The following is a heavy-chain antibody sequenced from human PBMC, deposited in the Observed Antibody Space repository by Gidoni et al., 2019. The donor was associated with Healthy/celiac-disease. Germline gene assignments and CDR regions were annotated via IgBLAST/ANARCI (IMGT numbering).Heavy chain of an antibody. CDR1: GFTFSSYA. D-gene: IGHD6-13*01. J-gene: IGHJ4*02. CDR3: AKGRAIAAAGTDY. V-gene: IGHV3-23*01. Sequence: EVQLLESGGGLVQPGGSLRLSCAASGFTFSSYAMRWVRPAPGKGLEWVSAISGSGGSTYYADSVKGRFTISRDNSKNTLYLQMNSLRAEDTAVYYCAKGRAIAAAGTDYWGQGTLVTVSS. CDR2: ISGSGGST.